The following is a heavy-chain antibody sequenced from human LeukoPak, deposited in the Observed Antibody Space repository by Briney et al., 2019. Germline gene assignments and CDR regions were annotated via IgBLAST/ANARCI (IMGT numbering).Heavy chain of an antibody. V-gene: IGHV3-53*01. CDR3: ARGGVTLIPKY. J-gene: IGHJ4*02. CDR1: GFTVSSNY. CDR2: IYSGGST. Sequence: GGSLRLSCAASGFTVSSNYMSWVRQAPGKGLEWVSVIYSGGSTYYADSVKGRFTISRDNSKNTLYLQMKSLRAEGTAVYYCARGGVTLIPKYWGQGTLVTVSS. D-gene: IGHD3-16*01.